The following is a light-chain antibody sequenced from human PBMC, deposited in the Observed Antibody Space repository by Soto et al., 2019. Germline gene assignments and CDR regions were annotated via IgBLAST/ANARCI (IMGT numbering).Light chain of an antibody. CDR1: QNINRW. CDR2: RAS. J-gene: IGKJ2*01. V-gene: IGKV1-5*03. Sequence: DIQMTQSPSTLSASVGDRVTITCRASQNINRWLAWYQQKPGEAPRFLIYRASSLESGVPSRFSGNGSGTEFALTISSLQPDDFATYYCQQYESYPYPFGRGAKVEIK. CDR3: QQYESYPYP.